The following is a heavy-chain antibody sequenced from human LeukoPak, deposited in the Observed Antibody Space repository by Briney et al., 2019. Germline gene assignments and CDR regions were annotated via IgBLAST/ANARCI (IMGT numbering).Heavy chain of an antibody. CDR2: IKLDGSEK. Sequence: PGGSLRLSCVASGFTFGKYWMSWVRQAPGKGLEWVANIKLDGSEKNYVDSVKGRFTISRDNTKNSLYLQMDSLRAEDTAVYYCARDSAYSAFDYWGQGALVTVSS. CDR1: GFTFGKYW. J-gene: IGHJ4*02. V-gene: IGHV3-7*01. CDR3: ARDSAYSAFDY. D-gene: IGHD4-11*01.